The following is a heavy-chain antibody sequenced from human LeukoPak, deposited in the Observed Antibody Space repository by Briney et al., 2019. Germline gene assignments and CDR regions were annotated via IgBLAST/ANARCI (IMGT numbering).Heavy chain of an antibody. J-gene: IGHJ4*02. CDR1: GFTFSSYG. V-gene: IGHV3-23*01. Sequence: GGTLRLSCAASGFTFSSYGMSWVRQAPGKGLEWVSYISSTSSIKYYADSVRGRFTISRDNSQNTLYLQMNSLRAEDTALYYCVTSWELPTYYFDYWGQGALVTVSS. CDR2: ISSTSSIK. CDR3: VTSWELPTYYFDY. D-gene: IGHD3-10*01.